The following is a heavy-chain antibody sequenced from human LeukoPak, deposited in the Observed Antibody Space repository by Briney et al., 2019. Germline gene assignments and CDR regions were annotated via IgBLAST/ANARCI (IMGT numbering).Heavy chain of an antibody. CDR3: AKDRETYEYTFDY. V-gene: IGHV3-33*06. CDR2: MWYDGSKD. CDR1: GFSFSTYG. Sequence: GKSLRLSCAPSGFSFSTYGIHWVRQAPGKGLKWVAVMWYDGSKDYYADSVKGRFTISRDTSKNTLYLQMNNLRAEDTAVYYCAKDRETYEYTFDYWGQGTLVTVSS. J-gene: IGHJ4*02. D-gene: IGHD6-6*01.